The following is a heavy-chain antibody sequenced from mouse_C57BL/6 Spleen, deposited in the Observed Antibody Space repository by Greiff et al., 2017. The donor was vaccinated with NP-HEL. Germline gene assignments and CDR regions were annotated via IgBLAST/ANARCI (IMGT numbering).Heavy chain of an antibody. Sequence: QVQLQQPGAELVRPGSSVKLSCKASGYTFTSYWMHWVKQRPIQGLEWIGNIDPSDSETHYNQKFKDKATLTVDKSSSTAYMQLSGLTSEDSAVYYCARGGSWDVWYFDVWGTGTTVTVSS. CDR2: IDPSDSET. CDR3: ARGGSWDVWYFDV. V-gene: IGHV1-52*01. CDR1: GYTFTSYW. D-gene: IGHD4-1*01. J-gene: IGHJ1*03.